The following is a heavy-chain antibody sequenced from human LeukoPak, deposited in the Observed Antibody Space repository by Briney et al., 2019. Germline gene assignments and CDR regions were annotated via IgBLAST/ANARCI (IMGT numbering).Heavy chain of an antibody. CDR1: GYTFTGYY. V-gene: IGHV1-2*02. D-gene: IGHD3-10*01. CDR2: INPNSGGT. CDR3: ARASSWYYYGMDV. Sequence: GASVKVSCKASGYTFTGYYMHWVRQAPGQGLEWMGWINPNSGGTNYAQKFQGRVTMTRDTSISTAYMELSRLRSDDTAVYYCARASSWYYYGMDVWGQGTTVTVSS. J-gene: IGHJ6*02.